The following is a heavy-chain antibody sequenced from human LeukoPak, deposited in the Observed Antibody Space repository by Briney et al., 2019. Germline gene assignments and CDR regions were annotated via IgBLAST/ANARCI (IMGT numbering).Heavy chain of an antibody. CDR1: GGSFSGYY. Sequence: SETLSLTCAVYGGSFSGYYWSWIRQPPGKGLEWIGEINHSGSTNYNPPLKSRVTISVDTSKNQFSLKLSSVTAADTAVYYCARASVGGDAFDIWGQGTMVTVSS. CDR3: ARASVGGDAFDI. J-gene: IGHJ3*02. CDR2: INHSGST. D-gene: IGHD3-16*01. V-gene: IGHV4-34*01.